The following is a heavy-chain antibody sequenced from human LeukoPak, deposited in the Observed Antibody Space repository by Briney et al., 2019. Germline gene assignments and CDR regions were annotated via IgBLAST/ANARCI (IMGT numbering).Heavy chain of an antibody. CDR1: GFTFSSYG. CDR2: IRYDGSNK. D-gene: IGHD5-18*01. CDR3: AKDFSQDTAIPYYYYYMDV. J-gene: IGHJ6*03. Sequence: GGSLRLSCAASGFTFSSYGMHWVRQAPGKGLEWVAFIRYDGSNKYYADSVKGRFTISRDNSKNTLYLQMNSLRAEDTAVYYCAKDFSQDTAIPYYYYYMDVWGKGTTVTVSS. V-gene: IGHV3-30*02.